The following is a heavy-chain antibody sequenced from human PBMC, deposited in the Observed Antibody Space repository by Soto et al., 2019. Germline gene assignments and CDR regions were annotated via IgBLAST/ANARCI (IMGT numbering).Heavy chain of an antibody. J-gene: IGHJ4*02. V-gene: IGHV4-30-4*01. CDR1: GGSISSGDYY. CDR3: ARLWFGESYFDY. D-gene: IGHD3-10*01. CDR2: IYYSGST. Sequence: SETLSLTCTVSGGSISSGDYYWSWIRQPPGKGLEWIGYIYYSGSTYYNPSLKSRVTISVDTSKNQFSLKLSSVTAADTAVYYCARLWFGESYFDYWGQGTLVTVSS.